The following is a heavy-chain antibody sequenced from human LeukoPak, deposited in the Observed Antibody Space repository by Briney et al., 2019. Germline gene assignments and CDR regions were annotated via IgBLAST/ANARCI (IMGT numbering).Heavy chain of an antibody. J-gene: IGHJ4*02. CDR1: GYTFTSYG. Sequence: ASVKVSCKASGYTFTSYGISWVRQAPGQGLEWMGWISAYNGNTNYAQKLQGRVTMTTDTSTSTAYMELRSLRSDDTAVYYCARDRQYYYGSGSYYSLGYWGQGTLVTVSS. CDR3: ARDRQYYYGSGSYYSLGY. D-gene: IGHD3-10*01. CDR2: ISAYNGNT. V-gene: IGHV1-18*04.